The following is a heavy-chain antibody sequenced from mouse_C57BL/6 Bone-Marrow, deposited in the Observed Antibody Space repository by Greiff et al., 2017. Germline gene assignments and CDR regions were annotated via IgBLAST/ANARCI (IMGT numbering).Heavy chain of an antibody. V-gene: IGHV1-15*01. D-gene: IGHD2-3*01. CDR3: TREGGGYCEFDD. Sequence: VQLQQSGAELVRPGASVTLSCKASGYTFTDYEMHWVKQTPVHGLEWIGAIDPETGGTAYNQKFKGKAILTADKSSSTAYMELRSLTSEDSAVYYCTREGGGYCEFDDWGQGTTLTVAS. CDR1: GYTFTDYE. CDR2: IDPETGGT. J-gene: IGHJ2*01.